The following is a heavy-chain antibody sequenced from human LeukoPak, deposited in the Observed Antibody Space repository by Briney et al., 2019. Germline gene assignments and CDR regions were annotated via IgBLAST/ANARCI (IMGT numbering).Heavy chain of an antibody. V-gene: IGHV1-2*02. D-gene: IGHD6-13*01. CDR2: INPNSGGT. J-gene: IGHJ4*02. CDR3: AREVRGDSSSWYWNDY. CDR1: GYTFTGYY. Sequence: ASVRVSCKASGYTFTGYYMHWVRQAPGQGLEWMGWINPNSGGTNYAQKFQGRVTMTRDTSISTAYMELSRLRSDDTAVYYCAREVRGDSSSWYWNDYWGQGTLVTVSS.